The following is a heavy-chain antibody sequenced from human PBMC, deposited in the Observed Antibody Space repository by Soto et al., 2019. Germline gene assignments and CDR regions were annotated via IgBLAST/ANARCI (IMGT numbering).Heavy chain of an antibody. V-gene: IGHV3-23*01. Sequence: EVQLLESGGDLVQPGGSLRLSCAASGFTFSIYGMTWVRQAPGKGLEWVSYITGSGGGAYYADSVKGRFTISRDNSKSTQYLQMDSLRDDDRAIYYCAREIRVAGRRNYFDYWGQGTLVTVSS. CDR2: ITGSGGGA. CDR1: GFTFSIYG. D-gene: IGHD6-19*01. J-gene: IGHJ4*02. CDR3: AREIRVAGRRNYFDY.